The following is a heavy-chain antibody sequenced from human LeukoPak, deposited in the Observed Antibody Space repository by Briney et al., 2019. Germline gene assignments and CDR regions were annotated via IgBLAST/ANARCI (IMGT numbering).Heavy chain of an antibody. CDR3: ARLSEKQQLVQGFDY. J-gene: IGHJ4*02. CDR1: Y. Sequence: YMSWVRXAPGKGLEWVSVIYSDGSTYYADSVKGRFTISRDNSKNTLYLQMNSLRAEDTAVYYCARLSEKQQLVQGFDYWGQGTLVTVSS. V-gene: IGHV3-66*04. D-gene: IGHD6-13*01. CDR2: IYSDGST.